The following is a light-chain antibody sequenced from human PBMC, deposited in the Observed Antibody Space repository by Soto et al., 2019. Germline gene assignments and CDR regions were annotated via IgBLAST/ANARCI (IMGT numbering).Light chain of an antibody. V-gene: IGKV3-20*01. Sequence: EIVLTQSPGTLSLSPGERATLSCRASQSVSSRYLASYQQKPGQAPRLLISGASTRATGIPDRFSGSGSGTDFTLTISRLEPEDFAVYYCQQYGNSRWTFGQGTKVEIK. CDR3: QQYGNSRWT. J-gene: IGKJ1*01. CDR2: GAS. CDR1: QSVSSRY.